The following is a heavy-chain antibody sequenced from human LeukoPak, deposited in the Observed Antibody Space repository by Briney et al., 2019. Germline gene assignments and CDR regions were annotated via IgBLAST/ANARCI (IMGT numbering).Heavy chain of an antibody. CDR3: ARGDLWLGH. D-gene: IGHD3-10*01. Sequence: PGGSLRLSCAASGFAFSSYALHWVRQAPGKGLEWVANIKSDGREEYYGDSVKGRFTISRDNAKNSLYLQMNSLRVEDTAVYYCARGDLWLGHWGQGSLVTVSS. V-gene: IGHV3-7*01. J-gene: IGHJ4*02. CDR2: IKSDGREE. CDR1: GFAFSSYA.